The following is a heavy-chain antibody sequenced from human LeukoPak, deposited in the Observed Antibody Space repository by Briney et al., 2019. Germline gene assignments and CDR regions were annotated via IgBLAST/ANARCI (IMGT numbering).Heavy chain of an antibody. CDR1: GFTFSSYS. J-gene: IGHJ4*02. Sequence: PGGSLRLSCAASGFTFSSYSMNWVRQAPGKGLEWVSSISSSSSYIYYADSVKGRFTISRDNAKNSLYLQMNSLRAEDTAVYYCARGKGGQLWSRKYYFDYWGQGTLVTVSS. D-gene: IGHD5-18*01. CDR2: ISSSSSYI. V-gene: IGHV3-21*01. CDR3: ARGKGGQLWSRKYYFDY.